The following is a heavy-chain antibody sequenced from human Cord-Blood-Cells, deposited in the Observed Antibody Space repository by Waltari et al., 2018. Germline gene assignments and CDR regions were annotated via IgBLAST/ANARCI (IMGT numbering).Heavy chain of an antibody. Sequence: QLQLQESGPGLVKPSETLSLTCTVSGGSISSSSYYWGWIRQPPGKGLAWIGSIYYSGSTYYNPSRKSRVTISVDTYKNQFSLKLSSVTAADTAVYYCARGVGKIDYWGQGTLVTVSS. CDR2: IYYSGST. V-gene: IGHV4-39*01. CDR3: ARGVGKIDY. CDR1: GGSISSSSYY. D-gene: IGHD1-26*01. J-gene: IGHJ4*02.